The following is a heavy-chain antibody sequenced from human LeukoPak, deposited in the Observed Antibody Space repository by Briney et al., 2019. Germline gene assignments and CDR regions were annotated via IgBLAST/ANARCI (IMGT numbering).Heavy chain of an antibody. CDR2: IYYSGDT. Sequence: SETLSLTCSVSGGPISSSSYYWGWIRQPPGKGLEWIGSIYYSGDTYFNPSLKSRVTISVDTSKNQFSLKLSSVTAADTAVYYCANSLPAARGYFDLWGRGTLVTVSS. D-gene: IGHD6-13*01. J-gene: IGHJ2*01. V-gene: IGHV4-39*01. CDR1: GGPISSSSYY. CDR3: ANSLPAARGYFDL.